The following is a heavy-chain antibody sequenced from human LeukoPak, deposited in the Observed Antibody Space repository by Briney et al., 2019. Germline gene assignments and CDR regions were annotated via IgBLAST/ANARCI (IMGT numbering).Heavy chain of an antibody. V-gene: IGHV4-30-4*01. CDR3: ARAFYYGDYVFPYFDY. D-gene: IGHD4-17*01. CDR1: GDSITSDDYY. CDR2: IYHSGST. J-gene: IGHJ4*02. Sequence: SQTLSLTCTVSGDSITSDDYYWSWIRQPPGKGLEWIGHIYHSGSTSYNPSLKSRVTISVDTSKNQFSLKLSSVTAADTAVYYCARAFYYGDYVFPYFDYWGQGTLVTVSS.